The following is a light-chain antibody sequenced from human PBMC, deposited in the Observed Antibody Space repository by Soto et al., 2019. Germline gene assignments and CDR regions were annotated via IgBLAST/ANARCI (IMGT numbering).Light chain of an antibody. CDR2: AAS. CDR3: QESYNTSYN. J-gene: IGKJ2*01. V-gene: IGKV1-39*01. CDR1: QSISSY. Sequence: DIQMTQSPSSLSASVGDRVTITCRASQSISSYLNWYQQKPGKAPKLLIYAASSLQSGVPSRFRGSGSGTDFTPTISSLQPEDFATYYRQESYNTSYNFGKGTKLEVK.